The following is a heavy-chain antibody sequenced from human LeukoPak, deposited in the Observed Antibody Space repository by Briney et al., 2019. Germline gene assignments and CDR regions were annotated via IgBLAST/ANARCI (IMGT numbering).Heavy chain of an antibody. D-gene: IGHD6-19*01. J-gene: IGHJ4*02. CDR1: GGSISSYY. Sequence: SETLSLTCTVSGGSISSYYWSWIRQHPGKRPEWIGYIYYSGLTNYNPSLKSRASKPVDTSKKQFSLTLSSVTAADTAVYYCAREEGSSGYSSGWGQGTLVTVSS. CDR3: AREEGSSGYSSG. V-gene: IGHV4-59*12. CDR2: IYYSGLT.